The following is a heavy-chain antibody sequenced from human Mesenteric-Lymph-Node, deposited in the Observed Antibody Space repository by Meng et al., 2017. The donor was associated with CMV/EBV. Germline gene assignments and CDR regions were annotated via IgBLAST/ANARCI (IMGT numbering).Heavy chain of an antibody. V-gene: IGHV4-59*01. D-gene: IGHD3-3*01. CDR2: IYYNGNT. CDR1: GGSIGGYF. J-gene: IGHJ6*02. CDR3: ARTGIGFLEMPHYYYYGMDV. Sequence: SETLSLTCTVSGGSIGGYFWSWIRQPPGKSLEWIGYIYYNGNTKYNPSLKSRITMSVDTSKNQFSLNLTSVTAADTAFYYCARTGIGFLEMPHYYYYGMDVWGQGTTVTVSS.